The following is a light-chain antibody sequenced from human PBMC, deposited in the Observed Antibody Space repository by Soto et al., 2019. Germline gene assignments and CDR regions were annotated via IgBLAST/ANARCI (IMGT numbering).Light chain of an antibody. CDR2: GIS. V-gene: IGKV3-20*01. CDR3: QQYGSSPIT. Sequence: TQSPATVSVSPGERATLYCRARQSISNSYLGWYQQKPGQAPRLLIFGISSRATGIPDRFSGSGSGTDFTLTISRLEPEDFAVYYCQQYGSSPITFGQGTRLEI. J-gene: IGKJ5*01. CDR1: QSISNSY.